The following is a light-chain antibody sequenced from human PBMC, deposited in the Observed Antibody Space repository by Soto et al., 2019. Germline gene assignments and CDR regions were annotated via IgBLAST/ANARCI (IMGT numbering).Light chain of an antibody. V-gene: IGKV1-5*01. CDR1: QSLGIW. J-gene: IGKJ1*01. Sequence: DIQMTQSPSTLSASVGDRVTITCRASQSLGIWLAWHQQKPGKAPNLLIYDASTLKSGVPSRFSGSGSGTKFTLTISSLQPDAFATYYCQEYNSYSGTFGQGTKVDIK. CDR3: QEYNSYSGT. CDR2: DAS.